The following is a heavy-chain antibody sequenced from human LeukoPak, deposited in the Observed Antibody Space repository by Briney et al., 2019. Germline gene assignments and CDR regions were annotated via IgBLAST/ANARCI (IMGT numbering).Heavy chain of an antibody. CDR2: IKQDGSKK. J-gene: IGHJ4*02. CDR3: TRDDDY. CDR1: GFPFSSYW. Sequence: GGSLRLSCVASGFPFSSYWMTWVRQAPGKGLEWVANIKQDGSKKSYVDSVKGRFTISRDNAKNSLYLQMNSLRAEDTAVYYCTRDDDYWGQGTLVTVSS. V-gene: IGHV3-7*03.